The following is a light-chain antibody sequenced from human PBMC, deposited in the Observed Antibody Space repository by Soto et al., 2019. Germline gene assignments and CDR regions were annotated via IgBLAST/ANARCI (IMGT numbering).Light chain of an antibody. CDR1: QDIDNY. CDR3: QLYGKLPPYT. CDR2: DAS. J-gene: IGKJ2*01. V-gene: IGKV1-33*01. Sequence: DIQMTQSPSPLSASVGDRVTITCQASQDIDNYLNWYQQKPGQAPKLLIYDASNLETGVPSRFSGRGSGTDFTFTISSLQPEDVATYYCQLYGKLPPYTFGQGTKLELK.